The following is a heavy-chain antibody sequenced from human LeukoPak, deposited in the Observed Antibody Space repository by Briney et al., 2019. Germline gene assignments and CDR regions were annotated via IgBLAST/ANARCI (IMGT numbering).Heavy chain of an antibody. CDR1: GGTFSSYA. CDR3: ARVGPAFKNSHPSIAARSYYYYYMDV. J-gene: IGHJ6*03. V-gene: IGHV1-69*05. CDR2: IIPIFGTA. Sequence: SVKVSCKASGGTFSSYAISWVRQAPGQGLEWMGGIIPIFGTANYAQKFQGRVTITTDESTSTAYMELSSLRSEDTAVYYCARVGPAFKNSHPSIAARSYYYYYMDVWGKGTTVTVSS. D-gene: IGHD6-6*01.